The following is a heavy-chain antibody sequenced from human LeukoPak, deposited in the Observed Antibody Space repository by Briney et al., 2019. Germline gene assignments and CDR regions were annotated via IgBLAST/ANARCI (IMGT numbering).Heavy chain of an antibody. Sequence: ASVKVPCKVSGYTLTELSMHWVRQAPGKGLEWMGGFDPEDGETIYAQKFQGRVTMTEDTSTDTAYMELSRLRSDDTAVYYCARAGSGPYDYWGQGTLVTVSS. CDR1: GYTLTELS. CDR3: ARAGSGPYDY. J-gene: IGHJ4*02. V-gene: IGHV1-24*01. D-gene: IGHD6-19*01. CDR2: FDPEDGET.